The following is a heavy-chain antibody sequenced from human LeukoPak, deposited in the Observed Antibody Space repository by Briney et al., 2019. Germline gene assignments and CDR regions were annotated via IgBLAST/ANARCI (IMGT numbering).Heavy chain of an antibody. V-gene: IGHV4-39*01. CDR3: ARNIRYTSGLNWFDP. CDR1: GGSISSSSDY. D-gene: IGHD6-19*01. Sequence: SETLSLTCTVSGGSISSSSDYWGWIRQPPGKGLEWIGSIHYGGSTYYNATLKSRVTISVDTSKKQCSLQLPSVTAADTAVYYCARNIRYTSGLNWFDPWGQGTLVTVSS. J-gene: IGHJ5*02. CDR2: IHYGGST.